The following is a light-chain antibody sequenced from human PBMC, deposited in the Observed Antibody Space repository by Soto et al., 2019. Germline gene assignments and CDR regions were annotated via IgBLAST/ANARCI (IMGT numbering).Light chain of an antibody. CDR3: QQYNSYPWT. J-gene: IGKJ1*01. CDR1: QSISNR. Sequence: DIQMTQSPSTLSTSVGDTVTITCRASQSISNRLAWYQQKPGKAPKYLIYDASSLQSGAPSRFSGSGSGTEFTLSISSLQPDDFATYYCQQYNSYPWTVGQGTNVEIK. V-gene: IGKV1-5*01. CDR2: DAS.